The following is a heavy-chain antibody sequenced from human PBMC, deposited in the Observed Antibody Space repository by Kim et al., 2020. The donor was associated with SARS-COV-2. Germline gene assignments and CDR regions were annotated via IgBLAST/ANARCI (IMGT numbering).Heavy chain of an antibody. V-gene: IGHV3-15*01. CDR3: TTDRRVNRLLWFGEF. CDR1: GFTFSNAW. Sequence: GGSLRLSCAASGFTFSNAWMSWVRQAPGKGLEWVGRIKSKTDGGTTDYAAPVKGRFTISRDDSKNTLYLQMNSLKTEDTAVYYCTTDRRVNRLLWFGEFWGQGTLVTVSS. J-gene: IGHJ4*02. D-gene: IGHD3-10*01. CDR2: IKSKTDGGTT.